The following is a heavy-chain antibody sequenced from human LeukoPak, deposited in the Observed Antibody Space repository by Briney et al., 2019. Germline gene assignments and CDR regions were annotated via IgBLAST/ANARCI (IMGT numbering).Heavy chain of an antibody. CDR1: GFTFSSYW. J-gene: IGHJ4*02. CDR2: INSEGSST. D-gene: IGHD6-19*01. CDR3: ARDRYSSGWYEHDY. Sequence: GGSLRLSCAASGFTFSSYWMHWVRQAPGKGLVWVSRINSEGSSTSYADSVKGRFTISRDNAKNTLYLQMNSLRAEDTAVYYCARDRYSSGWYEHDYWGQGTLVTVSS. V-gene: IGHV3-74*01.